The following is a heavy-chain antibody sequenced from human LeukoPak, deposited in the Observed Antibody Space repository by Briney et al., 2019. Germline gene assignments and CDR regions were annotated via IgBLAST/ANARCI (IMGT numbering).Heavy chain of an antibody. CDR1: GFTFSSYS. J-gene: IGHJ3*02. V-gene: IGHV3-21*01. CDR2: ISSSSSYI. CDR3: ARDLRYCSSASCSENGAFDI. Sequence: GGSLRLSCAASGFTFSSYSMNWVRQAPGKGLEWVSSISSSSSYIYYADSVKGRFTISRDNAKNSLYLQTNSLRAEDTAVYYCARDLRYCSSASCSENGAFDIWGQGTMVTVSS. D-gene: IGHD2-2*01.